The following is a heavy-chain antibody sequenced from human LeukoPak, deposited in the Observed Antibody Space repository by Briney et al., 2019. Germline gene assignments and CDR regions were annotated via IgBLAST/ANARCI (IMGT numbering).Heavy chain of an antibody. D-gene: IGHD3-3*01. J-gene: IGHJ1*01. V-gene: IGHV1-2*02. Sequence: ASVKVSCKASGYIFTDYYMHWVRQAPGQGLEWMGWINPKSGGTNYAQKFQGRVTMTRDTSISTGHMELSRLRTDDTAVYYCVSAAFWSEYFQHWGQGTLVTVSS. CDR3: VSAAFWSEYFQH. CDR1: GYIFTDYY. CDR2: INPKSGGT.